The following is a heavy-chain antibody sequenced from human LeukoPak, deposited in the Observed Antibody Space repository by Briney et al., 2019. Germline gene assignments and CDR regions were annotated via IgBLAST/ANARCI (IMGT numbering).Heavy chain of an antibody. D-gene: IGHD6-13*01. CDR3: AREPLYSGSWTGIDY. CDR1: GFTVSSNS. J-gene: IGHJ4*02. CDR2: IYYSGST. Sequence: GSLRLSCTVSGFTVSSNSMSWVRQAPGKGLEWIGSIYYSGSTYYNPSLKSRVTISVDTSQKQFSLKLTSVTAADTAVYYCAREPLYSGSWTGIDYWGQGTLVTVSP. V-gene: IGHV4-39*07.